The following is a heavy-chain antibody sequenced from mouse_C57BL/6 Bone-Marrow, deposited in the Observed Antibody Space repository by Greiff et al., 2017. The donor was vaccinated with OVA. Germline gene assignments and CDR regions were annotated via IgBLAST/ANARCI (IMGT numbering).Heavy chain of an antibody. V-gene: IGHV1-54*01. CDR3: ARSTVVPYWYFDV. CDR2: INPGSGGT. CDR1: GYAFTNYL. J-gene: IGHJ1*03. D-gene: IGHD1-1*01. Sequence: QVQLQQSGAELVRPGTSVKVSCKASGYAFTNYLIEWVKQRPGQGLEWIGVINPGSGGTNYNEKFKGKATLTADKSSSTAYMQLSSLTSEDSAVYFCARSTVVPYWYFDVWGTGTTVTVSS.